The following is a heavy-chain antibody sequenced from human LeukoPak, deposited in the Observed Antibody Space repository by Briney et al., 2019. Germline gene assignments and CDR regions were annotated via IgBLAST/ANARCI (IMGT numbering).Heavy chain of an antibody. Sequence: ASVKVSCKASGYTFTGYYMHWVRQAPGQGLEWMGWTNPNSGGTNYAQKFQGRVTMTRDTSISTAYMELSRLRSDDTAVYYCARAGEYSSSSPHYYFDYWGQGTLVTVSS. CDR2: TNPNSGGT. CDR1: GYTFTGYY. V-gene: IGHV1-2*02. CDR3: ARAGEYSSSSPHYYFDY. J-gene: IGHJ4*02. D-gene: IGHD6-6*01.